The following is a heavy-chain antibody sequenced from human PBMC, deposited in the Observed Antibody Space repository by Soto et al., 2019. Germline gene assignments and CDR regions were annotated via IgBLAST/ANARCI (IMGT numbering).Heavy chain of an antibody. D-gene: IGHD3-10*01. V-gene: IGHV4-28*01. CDR3: ARMMHGSGTYYAFDS. J-gene: IGHJ4*02. Sequence: QVQLQESGPGLVKPSDTLSLTCAVSTYSIISSNWWGWIRQPPGKGLEWIGHIFYTGSTYHNPSLKSRVTLSVDTSKNQFSLNLTSVTAVDTAVYYCARMMHGSGTYYAFDSWGQGTLVTVSS. CDR1: TYSIISSNW. CDR2: IFYTGST.